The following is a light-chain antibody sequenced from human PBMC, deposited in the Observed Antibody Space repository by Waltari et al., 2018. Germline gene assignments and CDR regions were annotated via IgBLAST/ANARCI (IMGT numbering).Light chain of an antibody. J-gene: IGKJ1*01. Sequence: DVVMTQSPLSLPVTLGQPASLSCRSSQSLVHSDGSTYLSWFQQRPGQSPRRLIYQVSNRDSGVPDRFSGSGSGTDFTLKISRVEAEDVGVYYCMQGTHSGTFGQGTKVEIK. V-gene: IGKV2-30*02. CDR2: QVS. CDR1: QSLVHSDGSTY. CDR3: MQGTHSGT.